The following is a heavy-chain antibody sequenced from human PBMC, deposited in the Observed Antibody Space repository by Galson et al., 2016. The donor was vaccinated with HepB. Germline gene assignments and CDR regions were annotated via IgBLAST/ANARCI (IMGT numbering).Heavy chain of an antibody. J-gene: IGHJ4*02. CDR1: GYTFISNS. Sequence: SVKVSCKASGYTFISNSISWVRQAPGQGLEWMGWFSAYNGNTQSAQKFQGRITMTTDTSTSTAYMELRSLRSDDTAVYYCAKVEKRSSWYPRSFDYWGQGSLVTVSS. D-gene: IGHD6-13*01. V-gene: IGHV1-18*01. CDR3: AKVEKRSSWYPRSFDY. CDR2: FSAYNGNT.